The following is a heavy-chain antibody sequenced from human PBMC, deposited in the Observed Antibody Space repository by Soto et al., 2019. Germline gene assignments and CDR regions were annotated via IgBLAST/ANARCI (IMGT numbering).Heavy chain of an antibody. D-gene: IGHD5-18*01. CDR1: GFTFSSFA. J-gene: IGHJ4*02. CDR3: AGPGYSSQDY. CDR2: ISGSGDET. Sequence: GGSLRLSCAASGFTFSSFALSWVRQAPGKGLEWVSAISGSGDETDYADSVKGRFTISRDNSKNTLYLQMNSLRAEDTAVYYCAGPGYSSQDYWGQGALVTVSS. V-gene: IGHV3-23*01.